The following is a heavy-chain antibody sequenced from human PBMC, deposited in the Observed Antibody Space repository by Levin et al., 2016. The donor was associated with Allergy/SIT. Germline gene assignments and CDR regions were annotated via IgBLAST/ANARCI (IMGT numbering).Heavy chain of an antibody. CDR2: IKQDGSEK. Sequence: WIRQPPGKGLEWVANIKQDGSEKYYVDSVKGRFTISRDNAKNTLYLQMNSLRAEDTAVYYCAKDVKIGYDILTGYFSTRNYYYYYGMDVWGQGTTVTVSS. CDR3: AKDVKIGYDILTGYFSTRNYYYYYGMDV. V-gene: IGHV3-7*03. D-gene: IGHD3-9*01. J-gene: IGHJ6*02.